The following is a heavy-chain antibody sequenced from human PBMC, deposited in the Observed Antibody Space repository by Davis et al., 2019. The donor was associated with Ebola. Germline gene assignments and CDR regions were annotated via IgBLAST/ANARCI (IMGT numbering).Heavy chain of an antibody. CDR1: GYSFTSYW. D-gene: IGHD2-2*02. J-gene: IGHJ6*02. V-gene: IGHV5-51*01. CDR3: ARLRGYCSSTSCYTGLYYYGMDV. CDR2: IYPGDSDT. Sequence: GESLKISCKGSGYSFTSYWIGWVRQMPGKGLEWMGIIYPGDSDTRYSPSFQGQFTIPADKSISTAYLQWSSLKASDTAMYYCARLRGYCSSTSCYTGLYYYGMDVWGQGTTVTVSS.